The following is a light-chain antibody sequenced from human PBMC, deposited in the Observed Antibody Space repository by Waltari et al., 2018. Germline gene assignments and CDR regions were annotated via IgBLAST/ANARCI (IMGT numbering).Light chain of an antibody. CDR1: IIGSKS. CDR3: QVWESRSDVV. CDR2: EDS. J-gene: IGLJ2*01. V-gene: IGLV3-21*02. Sequence: SYVLTQPPSVSVAPGQTARVTCGGNIIGSKSVQWYQQKSGQAPVLVVSEDSGGPSGIPERFSGSNSGHTATLTVSGVEAGDEADYYCQVWESRSDVVFGGGTKLTVL.